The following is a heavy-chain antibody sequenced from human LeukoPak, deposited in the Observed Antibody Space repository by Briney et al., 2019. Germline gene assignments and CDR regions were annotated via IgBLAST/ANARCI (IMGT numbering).Heavy chain of an antibody. D-gene: IGHD4-17*01. J-gene: IGHJ4*02. Sequence: GGSLRLSCTASGFTFGDYAMSWVRQAPGKGLEWVGFIRSKAYGGTTEYAASVKGRFTISRDDSKSIAYLQMNSLKTEDTAVYYCARVSSTVTVPLDYWGQGTLVTVSS. V-gene: IGHV3-49*04. CDR2: IRSKAYGGTT. CDR1: GFTFGDYA. CDR3: ARVSSTVTVPLDY.